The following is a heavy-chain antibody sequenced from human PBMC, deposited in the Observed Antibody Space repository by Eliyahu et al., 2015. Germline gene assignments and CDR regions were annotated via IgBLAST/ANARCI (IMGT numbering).Heavy chain of an antibody. CDR1: GXNFINYE. D-gene: IGHD3-22*01. CDR2: MNPNSGNT. V-gene: IGHV1-8*01. Sequence: QVQLVQSGAEVKRPGASVKVSCKTSGXNFINYEINWVRQATGQGLEWMGWMNPNSGNTGYSQKFQGRVTMTRNTSISTAYMELSSLRSEDTAVFYCARGGKYDGSDFHYVFEDWGQGTLVTVSS. CDR3: ARGGKYDGSDFHYVFED. J-gene: IGHJ4*02.